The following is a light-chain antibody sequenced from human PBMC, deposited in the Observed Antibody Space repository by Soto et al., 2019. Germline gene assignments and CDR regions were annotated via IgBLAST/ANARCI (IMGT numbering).Light chain of an antibody. CDR3: ISYTDRQSYL. CDR1: SSDIGSYNH. J-gene: IGLJ1*01. V-gene: IGLV2-14*03. CDR2: AVS. Sequence: QSVLTQPASVSGSPGQSITISCSGTSSDIGSYNHVAWYQQFPGKSPKLMIYAVSDRPSGVSDRFSGSKSGITASLPISGLQTEDEADYYCISYTDRQSYLFGTGTKVTVL.